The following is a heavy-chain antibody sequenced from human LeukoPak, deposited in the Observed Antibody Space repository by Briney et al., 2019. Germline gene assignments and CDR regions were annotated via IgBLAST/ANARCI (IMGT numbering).Heavy chain of an antibody. D-gene: IGHD1-26*01. V-gene: IGHV3-30*04. CDR1: GFTFSTYA. Sequence: GRSLRLSCAASGFTFSTYAMHWVRQAPGKGLEWVAVISYDGSNKYCADSVKGRFTISRDNSKNTLYLQMNSLRAEDTAMYYCARGLYSGSQGSYFDYWGQGTLVTVSS. CDR2: ISYDGSNK. J-gene: IGHJ4*02. CDR3: ARGLYSGSQGSYFDY.